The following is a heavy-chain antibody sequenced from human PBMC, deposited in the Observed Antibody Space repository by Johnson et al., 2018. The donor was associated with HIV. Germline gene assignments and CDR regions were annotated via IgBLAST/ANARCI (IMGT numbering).Heavy chain of an antibody. J-gene: IGHJ3*02. CDR3: AARRRDGYPYDAFDI. CDR2: IRYDGTNK. Sequence: VQLVESGGGVVQPGRSLRLSCAASGFTFSSYAMHWVRQAPGKGLEWAAFIRYDGTNKVYADSVKGRFTISRDNSENTVYLQMNSLRAEDTAGYYCAARRRDGYPYDAFDIWGQGTMVTVSS. D-gene: IGHD5-18*01. V-gene: IGHV3-30*02. CDR1: GFTFSSYA.